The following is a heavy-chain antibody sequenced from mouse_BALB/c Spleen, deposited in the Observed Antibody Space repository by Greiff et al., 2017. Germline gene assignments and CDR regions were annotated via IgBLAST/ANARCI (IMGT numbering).Heavy chain of an antibody. CDR2: IDPANGNT. V-gene: IGHV14-3*02. CDR3: ASWWYFDV. CDR1: GFNIKDTY. J-gene: IGHJ1*01. Sequence: EVQLQQSGAELVKPGASVKLSCTASGFNIKDTYMHWVKQRPEQGLEWIGRIDPANGNTKYDPKFQGKATITADTSSNTAYLQLSSLTSEDTAVYYCASWWYFDVWGAGTTVTVSS.